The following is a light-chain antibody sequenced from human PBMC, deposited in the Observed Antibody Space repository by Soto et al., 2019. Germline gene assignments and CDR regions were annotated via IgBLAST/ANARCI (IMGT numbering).Light chain of an antibody. CDR3: CSYAGSSTNV. CDR1: SSDVGSHNL. V-gene: IGLV2-23*01. J-gene: IGLJ1*01. CDR2: EGS. Sequence: SVLAQPASGAGAPGQSITISCNGTSSDVGSHNLVSWYQQHPGKAPKLMIYEGSKRPSGVSSRFSGSKSGNTASLTISGLQAQDEADYYCCSYAGSSTNVFGTGPKVTVL.